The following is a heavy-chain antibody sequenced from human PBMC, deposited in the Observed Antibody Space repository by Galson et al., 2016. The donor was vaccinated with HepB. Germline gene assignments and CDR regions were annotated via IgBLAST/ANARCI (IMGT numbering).Heavy chain of an antibody. CDR3: ARGEWCGGRCCFDS. CDR1: GGSISSYY. CDR2: VYDSGST. J-gene: IGHJ4*02. D-gene: IGHD3-3*01. Sequence: SETLSLTCTVSGGSISSYYWSWIWQPPGKGLEWIGYVYDSGSTNYNPSLRSRVTISIDTSMKQFSLKLNAVTAADTAVYYCARGEWCGGRCCFDSWGQGTLVTVSS. V-gene: IGHV4-59*01.